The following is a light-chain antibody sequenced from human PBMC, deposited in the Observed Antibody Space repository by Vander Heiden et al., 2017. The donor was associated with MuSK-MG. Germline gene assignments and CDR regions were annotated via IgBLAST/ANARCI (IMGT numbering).Light chain of an antibody. J-gene: IGKJ2*01. V-gene: IGKV1-39*01. CDR3: QQSYSTPYT. CDR1: QCISSY. CDR2: AAS. Sequence: DIQLTLSPSSLSAPVGDRVTTTCRVSQCISSYLNWYQQKPGKAPKLLIYAASSLQSGVPSRFSGSGSGTDFTLTISSLQPEDFATYYCQQSYSTPYTFGQGTKLEIK.